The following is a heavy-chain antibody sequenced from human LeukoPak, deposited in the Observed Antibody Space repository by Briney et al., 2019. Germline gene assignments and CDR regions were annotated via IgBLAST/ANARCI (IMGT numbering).Heavy chain of an antibody. Sequence: PGGSLRLSCAASGFTFSSYAMSWVRQAPGKGLEWVSASGSSGNTYYADSVKGRFTISRDNSKNTLYLQMNSLGAEDTAVYYCAKRTGDSSRWYDYYFDYWGQGTLATVSS. CDR1: GFTFSSYA. CDR2: SGSSGNT. CDR3: AKRTGDSSRWYDYYFDY. D-gene: IGHD6-13*01. J-gene: IGHJ4*02. V-gene: IGHV3-23*01.